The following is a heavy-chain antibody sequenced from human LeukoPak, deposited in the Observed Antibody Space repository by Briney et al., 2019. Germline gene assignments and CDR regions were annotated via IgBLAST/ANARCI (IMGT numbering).Heavy chain of an antibody. V-gene: IGHV3-9*01. D-gene: IGHD5-18*01. CDR2: ISWNSGSI. J-gene: IGHJ4*02. CDR1: GFTFDAYA. Sequence: PGRSLRLSCAASGFTFDAYAMHWVRQAPGKGLEWVSGISWNSGSIGYADSLKGRFTISRDNAKNSLYLQMNSLRAEDTALYYCAKDGYSYGPKNFDYWGQGTLVTVSS. CDR3: AKDGYSYGPKNFDY.